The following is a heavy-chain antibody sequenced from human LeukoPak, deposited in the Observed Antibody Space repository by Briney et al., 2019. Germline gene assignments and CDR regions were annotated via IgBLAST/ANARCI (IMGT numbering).Heavy chain of an antibody. Sequence: PGGSLRLSCAASGFTFNSYAMSWVRQVPGKGLEWVANIKQDGSVKYYVDSVKGRFTISRDNAKNSLYLQMNSLRAEDTAVYYCASPGSVGDTGMPDYWGQGTLVTVSS. CDR1: GFTFNSYA. V-gene: IGHV3-7*01. CDR3: ASPGSVGDTGMPDY. CDR2: IKQDGSVK. J-gene: IGHJ4*02. D-gene: IGHD5-18*01.